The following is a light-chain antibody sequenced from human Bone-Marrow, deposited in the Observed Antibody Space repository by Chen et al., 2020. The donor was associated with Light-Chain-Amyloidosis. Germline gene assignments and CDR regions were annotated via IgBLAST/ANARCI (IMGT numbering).Light chain of an antibody. V-gene: IGLV3-21*02. CDR3: QVWDRSSDRPV. J-gene: IGLJ3*02. CDR2: DDS. CDR1: NIGSTS. Sequence: SYVLTQPSSLSVAPGHTAQIACGGNNIGSTSVHWYQQTPGQAPLLVVYDDSDRPSGIPERLSGSNSGNTATLTISRVAAGDEADYYCQVWDRSSDRPVFGGGTKLTVL.